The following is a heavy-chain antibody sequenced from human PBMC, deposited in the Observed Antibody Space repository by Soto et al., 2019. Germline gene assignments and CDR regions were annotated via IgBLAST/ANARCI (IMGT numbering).Heavy chain of an antibody. CDR3: ARRYAPTRDYGPRRYYYMDV. CDR2: ISGSGDST. Sequence: GGSLRLSCAASGFTFSSYAMNWVRQAPGQGLEWVSGISGSGDSTYYADSVKGRFTISRDNSKNTLHLQMNSLRAEDTAVYYSARRYAPTRDYGPRRYYYMDVCGKGTTVTVSS. CDR1: GFTFSSYA. V-gene: IGHV3-23*01. J-gene: IGHJ6*03. D-gene: IGHD4-17*01.